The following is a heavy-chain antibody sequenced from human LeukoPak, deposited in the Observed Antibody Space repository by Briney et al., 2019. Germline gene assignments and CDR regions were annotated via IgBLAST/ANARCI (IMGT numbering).Heavy chain of an antibody. Sequence: GESLKISCKGSGYSFTTDYIGWVRQMPGKGLEWMGIIYPDDSDTTYSPSFQGQVTISVDKSITTAFLQWSSLKASDTAVYYCARDHPWGAIFGVVNVFDIWGQGTMVTVSS. D-gene: IGHD3-3*01. J-gene: IGHJ3*02. V-gene: IGHV5-51*01. CDR3: ARDHPWGAIFGVVNVFDI. CDR1: GYSFTTDY. CDR2: IYPDDSDT.